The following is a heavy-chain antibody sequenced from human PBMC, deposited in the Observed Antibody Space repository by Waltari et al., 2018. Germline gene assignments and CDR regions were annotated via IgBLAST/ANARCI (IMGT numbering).Heavy chain of an antibody. CDR1: GVPVSEFG. CDR3: TRDAGPAASFFDF. Sequence: QVQLVESGGGVVQPGRSLRLPCIGAGVPVSEFGMAWVRQAPGEGLEWVSTISGSGSNRHYSDSVEGRFTVSRDNSMNTFYLEMTSLRAEDTAMYFCTRDAGPAASFFDFWGQGTLVTVSS. V-gene: IGHV3-33*08. D-gene: IGHD6-25*01. CDR2: ISGSGSNR. J-gene: IGHJ4*02.